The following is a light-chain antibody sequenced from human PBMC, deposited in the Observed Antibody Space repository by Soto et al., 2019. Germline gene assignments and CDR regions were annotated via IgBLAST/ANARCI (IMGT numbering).Light chain of an antibody. CDR2: GAS. CDR3: QQRSNWLT. V-gene: IGKV3-11*01. J-gene: IGKJ4*01. CDR1: QSVSTN. Sequence: EIVLTQSPATLSLSPGERATLSCRASQSVSTNLVWYQQKPGQAPRLLIYGASTRATGVPGRFSGTGSGTDFTLTISSLEPEDFAVYYCQQRSNWLTFGGGTKVDIK.